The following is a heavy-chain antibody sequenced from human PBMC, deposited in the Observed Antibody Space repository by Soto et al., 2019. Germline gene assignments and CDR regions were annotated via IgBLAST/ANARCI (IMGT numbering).Heavy chain of an antibody. Sequence: SETLSLSCTVSGGSISSSSYYWGWIRQPPGKGLEWIGSIYYSGSTYYNPSLKSRVTISVDTSKNQFSLKLSSVTAADTAVYYCARRLCYDSSGFEGGGMDVWGQGTTVTVSS. J-gene: IGHJ6*02. V-gene: IGHV4-39*01. CDR2: IYYSGST. D-gene: IGHD3-22*01. CDR3: ARRLCYDSSGFEGGGMDV. CDR1: GGSISSSSYY.